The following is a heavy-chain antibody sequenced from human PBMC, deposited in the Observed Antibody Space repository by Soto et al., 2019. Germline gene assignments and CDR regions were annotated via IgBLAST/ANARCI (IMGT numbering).Heavy chain of an antibody. Sequence: GGSLRLSCAASGFTFSSYSMNWVRQAPGKGLEWVSYISSSSSTIYYADSVKGRFTISRDNAKNSLYLQMNSLRDEDTAVYYCARVPSYGYHFYYGMDVWGQGTTVTVSS. CDR2: ISSSSSTI. J-gene: IGHJ6*02. CDR3: ARVPSYGYHFYYGMDV. D-gene: IGHD5-18*01. V-gene: IGHV3-48*02. CDR1: GFTFSSYS.